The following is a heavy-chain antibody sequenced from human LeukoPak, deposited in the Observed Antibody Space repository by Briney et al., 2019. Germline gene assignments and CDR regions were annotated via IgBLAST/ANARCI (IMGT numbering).Heavy chain of an antibody. D-gene: IGHD3-9*01. Sequence: ASVKVSCKASGYTFTGYYMHWVRQAPGQGLEWMGWINPNSGGTNYAQKFQGRVTMTRDTSISTAYMELSRLRSDDTAVYYCARGLLSYDILTGLNWFDPWGQGTLVTVSS. CDR2: INPNSGGT. CDR3: ARGLLSYDILTGLNWFDP. CDR1: GYTFTGYY. J-gene: IGHJ5*02. V-gene: IGHV1-2*02.